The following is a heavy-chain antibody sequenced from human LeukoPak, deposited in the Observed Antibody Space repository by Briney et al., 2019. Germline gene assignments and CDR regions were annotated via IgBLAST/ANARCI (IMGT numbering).Heavy chain of an antibody. CDR1: GFTFSSYG. CDR2: ISGSGGRT. Sequence: GSLRLSCAASGFTFSSYGMSWVRQAPGKGLEWVSAISGSGGRTYYADSVKGRFTISRDNSKNTLYLQMNSLRAEDTAVYYCAKAHDSVVASLPVIFDYWGQGTRVTVSS. J-gene: IGHJ4*02. D-gene: IGHD2-15*01. V-gene: IGHV3-23*01. CDR3: AKAHDSVVASLPVIFDY.